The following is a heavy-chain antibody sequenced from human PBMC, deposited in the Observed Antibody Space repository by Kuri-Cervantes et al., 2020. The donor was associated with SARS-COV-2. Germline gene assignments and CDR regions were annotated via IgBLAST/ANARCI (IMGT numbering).Heavy chain of an antibody. D-gene: IGHD6-6*01. Sequence: SETLSLTCTVSGGSISSSSYYWGWIRQPPGKGLEWIGSIYYSGSTYYNPSLKSRVTISVDTSKNQFSLKLSSVTAADTAVYYCASDQLVASGWFDPWGQGTLVTVSS. CDR3: ASDQLVASGWFDP. CDR2: IYYSGST. CDR1: GGSISSSSYY. V-gene: IGHV4-39*01. J-gene: IGHJ5*02.